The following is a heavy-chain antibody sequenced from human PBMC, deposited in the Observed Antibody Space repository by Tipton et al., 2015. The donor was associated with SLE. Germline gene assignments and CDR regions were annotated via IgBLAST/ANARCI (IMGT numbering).Heavy chain of an antibody. CDR2: INHSGST. V-gene: IGHV4-34*01. CDR1: GGSFSGYY. CDR3: ARGLTGTTNY. D-gene: IGHD1-7*01. Sequence: TLSLTCAVYGGSFSGYYWSWIRQPPGKGLEWIGEINHSGSTNYNPSLKSRVTISVDTSKHQFSLKLSSVTAADTAVYYCARGLTGTTNYWGQGTLVTVSS. J-gene: IGHJ4*02.